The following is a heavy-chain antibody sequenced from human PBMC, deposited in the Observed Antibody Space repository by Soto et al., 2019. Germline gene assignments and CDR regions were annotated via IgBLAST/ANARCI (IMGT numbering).Heavy chain of an antibody. CDR3: ARDRGMTIVVNYYYFDY. V-gene: IGHV3-33*01. CDR2: IWYDGSKK. J-gene: IGHJ4*02. CDR1: GFPFSNYG. D-gene: IGHD3-22*01. Sequence: SLRLSCAASGFPFSNYGIHWVRQAPGKGLEWVAFIWYDGSKKYYTDSVKGRFTISRDNSKNMLYLQMNSLRAEDTAVYYCARDRGMTIVVNYYYFDYWGQG.